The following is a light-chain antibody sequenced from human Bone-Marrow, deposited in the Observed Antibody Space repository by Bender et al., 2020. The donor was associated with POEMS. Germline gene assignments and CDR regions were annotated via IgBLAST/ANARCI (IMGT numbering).Light chain of an antibody. Sequence: QSALTQPASVSGSPGQWITISCTGSSSDIGSHKLVSWYQQHPGKVPKLIIHEVSERPSGVSSRFSGSKSGTSASLAISGLRSEDEADYYCAAWDDSLSGPRVFGGGTKLTVL. CDR3: AAWDDSLSGPRV. J-gene: IGLJ3*02. CDR2: EVS. V-gene: IGLV2-14*02. CDR1: SSDIGSHKL.